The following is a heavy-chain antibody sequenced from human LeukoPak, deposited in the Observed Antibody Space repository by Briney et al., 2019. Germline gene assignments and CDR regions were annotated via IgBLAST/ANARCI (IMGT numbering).Heavy chain of an antibody. D-gene: IGHD5-18*01. J-gene: IGHJ4*02. Sequence: PSETLSLTCTVSGYSISSGYYWGWIRQPPGKGLEWIGSIYHSGSTYYNPSLKNRVTISVDTSKNQFSLKLSSVTAADTAVYYCARGGYSVDYWGQGTLVTVSS. CDR3: ARGGYSVDY. CDR2: IYHSGST. V-gene: IGHV4-38-2*02. CDR1: GYSISSGYY.